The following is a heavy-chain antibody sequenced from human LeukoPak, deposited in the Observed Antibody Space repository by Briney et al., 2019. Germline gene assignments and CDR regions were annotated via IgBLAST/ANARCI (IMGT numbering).Heavy chain of an antibody. CDR1: GFTFSYFY. Sequence: GGSLRLSCAASGFTFSYFYMSWIRQAPGKGLEWVSYISSSGSTILYADSVKGRFTISRDNAKNSLYLQMNSLRAEDTAVYYCARSVVAATETFDYWGQGTLVTVSS. D-gene: IGHD2-15*01. J-gene: IGHJ4*02. CDR3: ARSVVAATETFDY. V-gene: IGHV3-11*04. CDR2: ISSSGSTI.